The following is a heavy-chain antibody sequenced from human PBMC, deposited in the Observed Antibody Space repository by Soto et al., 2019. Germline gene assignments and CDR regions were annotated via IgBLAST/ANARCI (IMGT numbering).Heavy chain of an antibody. CDR2: ISGSNSYI. Sequence: VGSLRLSCTSSVFSFSSYTMNCVRHAPGKGLEWVSCISGSNSYIYYADSVKGRFTISRDNAKNSVYLQMNSLRAEDTGVFYCARGNWFSELFDSWGQGTLVTVSS. D-gene: IGHD3-10*01. CDR1: VFSFSSYT. J-gene: IGHJ5*01. V-gene: IGHV3-21*01. CDR3: ARGNWFSELFDS.